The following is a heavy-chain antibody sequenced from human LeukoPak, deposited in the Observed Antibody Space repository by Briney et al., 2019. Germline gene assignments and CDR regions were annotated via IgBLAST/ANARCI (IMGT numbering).Heavy chain of an antibody. V-gene: IGHV3-23*01. CDR3: AKDGRRSSSWHGVDAFDI. Sequence: GGSLRLSCAASGFTFSSYAMSWVRQAPGKGLEWVSAISGSGGSTYYADSVEGRFTISRDNSKNTLYLQMNSLRAEDTAVYYCAKDGRRSSSWHGVDAFDIWGQGTMVTVSS. CDR1: GFTFSSYA. CDR2: ISGSGGST. J-gene: IGHJ3*02. D-gene: IGHD6-13*01.